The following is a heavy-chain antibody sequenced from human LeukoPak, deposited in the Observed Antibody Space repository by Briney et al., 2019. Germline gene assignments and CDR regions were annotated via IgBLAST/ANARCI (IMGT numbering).Heavy chain of an antibody. D-gene: IGHD3-22*01. CDR1: GDTFTSYY. J-gene: IGHJ3*02. Sequence: GASVKVSCKASGDTFTSYYMHWVRQAPGQGLEWMGIINPSGDSTSSAQTFQGRVTMTRDMSTSTVYMALSSLGTEDTAVYYCARGRHSYESSDYYYEGDAFDIWGQGTMVTVSS. CDR2: INPSGDST. V-gene: IGHV1-46*01. CDR3: ARGRHSYESSDYYYEGDAFDI.